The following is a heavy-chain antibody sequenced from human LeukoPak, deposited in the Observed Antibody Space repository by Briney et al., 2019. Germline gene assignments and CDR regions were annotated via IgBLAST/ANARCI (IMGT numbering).Heavy chain of an antibody. J-gene: IGHJ6*03. D-gene: IGHD3-3*01. V-gene: IGHV1-69*01. CDR1: GGTFSSYA. CDR2: IMPIFGTA. Sequence: SSVKVFCKASGGTFSSYAISWVRQAPGQGLEWMGGIMPIFGTANYAQNFQGRVTITADESTSTAYMELSSLRSEDTALYYCATFYDFWSGSPGDFDYYYYMDVWGKGTTVTVSS. CDR3: ATFYDFWSGSPGDFDYYYYMDV.